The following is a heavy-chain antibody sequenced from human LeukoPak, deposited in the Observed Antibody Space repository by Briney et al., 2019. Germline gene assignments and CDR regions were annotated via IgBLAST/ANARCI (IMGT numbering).Heavy chain of an antibody. CDR2: IYYSGST. CDR3: ARVELRRGLRWFDP. V-gene: IGHV4-59*06. J-gene: IGHJ5*02. Sequence: SETLSLTCTVSGGSISSYYWSWIRQHPGEGLEWIGYIYYSGSTYYNPSLKSRITISVDTSKNLFSLKLTSVTAADTAVYYCARVELRRGLRWFDPWGQGTLVTVSS. D-gene: IGHD1-7*01. CDR1: GGSISSYY.